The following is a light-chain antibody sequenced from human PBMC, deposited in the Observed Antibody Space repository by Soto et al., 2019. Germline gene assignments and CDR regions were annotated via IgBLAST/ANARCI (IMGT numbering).Light chain of an antibody. J-gene: IGKJ4*01. Sequence: EIVLTQSPGTLSLSPGETATLSCRASQSVSSTYLAWYQQKPGQAPGLLLYGASNRASGIPDRFAGSGSGTDFNLTISSLQTEDFATYLCQQSNSSTPTFGGGTKVDIK. CDR2: GAS. CDR3: QQSNSSTPT. V-gene: IGKV3-20*01. CDR1: QSVSSTY.